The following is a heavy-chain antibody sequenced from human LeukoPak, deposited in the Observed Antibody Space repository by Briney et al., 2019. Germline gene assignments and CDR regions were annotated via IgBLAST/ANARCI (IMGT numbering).Heavy chain of an antibody. CDR3: AKDPTTVTTLWFDP. V-gene: IGHV3-23*01. D-gene: IGHD4-17*01. J-gene: IGHJ5*02. CDR1: GFTFSSYA. Sequence: GGSLRLSCAVSGFTFSSYAMSWVSRARGKGLEWVSAISGSGGSTYYADPVKGRFTLSTYNSKNTLYPQMNSLRAEDTAVYYSAKDPTTVTTLWFDPWGQGTLVTVSS. CDR2: ISGSGGST.